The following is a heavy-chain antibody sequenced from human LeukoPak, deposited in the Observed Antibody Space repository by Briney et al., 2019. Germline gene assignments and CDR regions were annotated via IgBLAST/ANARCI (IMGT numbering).Heavy chain of an antibody. CDR3: ARAIYDSSGYFDY. CDR2: IYYSGST. J-gene: IGHJ4*02. V-gene: IGHV4-30-4*01. Sequence: SQTLSLTCTVSGGSISSGDYYWRWIRQPPGKGLEGIGYIYYSGSTYYNPSLKSRLTISVDTSKNQFSLKLSSVTAADTAVYYCARAIYDSSGYFDYWGQGTLVTVSS. CDR1: GGSISSGDYY. D-gene: IGHD3-22*01.